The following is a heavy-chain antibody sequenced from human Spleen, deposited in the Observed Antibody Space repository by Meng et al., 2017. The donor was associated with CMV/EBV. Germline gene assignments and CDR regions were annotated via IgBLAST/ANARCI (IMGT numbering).Heavy chain of an antibody. D-gene: IGHD3-9*01. CDR3: ASEIRGYYDILTGTSTYYYYYGMDV. J-gene: IGHJ6*02. CDR2: INPNSGGT. CDR1: GYTFTGYY. Sequence: ASVKVSCKASGYTFTGYYMHWVRQAPGQGLEWMGWINPNSGGTNYAQKFQGRVTMTRDTSISTAYIELSRLRSDDTAVYYCASEIRGYYDILTGTSTYYYYYGMDVWGQGTTVTVSS. V-gene: IGHV1-2*02.